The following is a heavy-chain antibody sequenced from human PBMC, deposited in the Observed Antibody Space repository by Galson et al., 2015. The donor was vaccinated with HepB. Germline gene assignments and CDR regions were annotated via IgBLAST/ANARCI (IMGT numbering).Heavy chain of an antibody. Sequence: SLRLSCAASGFTFSSYWMHWVRQAPGKGLVWVSRINSDGSSTNYADSVKGRFTISRDNAKNTLYLQMNSLRAEDTALYYCASSRSSITMIVIWGQGTLVTVSS. CDR3: ASSRSSITMIVI. CDR2: INSDGSST. J-gene: IGHJ4*02. V-gene: IGHV3-74*01. CDR1: GFTFSSYW. D-gene: IGHD3-22*01.